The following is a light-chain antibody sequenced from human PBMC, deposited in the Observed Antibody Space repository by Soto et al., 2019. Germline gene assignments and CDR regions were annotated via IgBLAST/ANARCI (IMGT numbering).Light chain of an antibody. CDR1: ERISRN. V-gene: IGKV3-15*01. CDR2: DAS. J-gene: IGKJ1*01. CDR3: QQYNNWPPWT. Sequence: EIVMTQSPATLSVSPGESATLSCRASERISRNLAWYQQKPGQAPRLLIYDASTRATAIPARFSGSGSETEFTLTISSLQSDDSAVYYCQQYNNWPPWTFGQGTKVEIK.